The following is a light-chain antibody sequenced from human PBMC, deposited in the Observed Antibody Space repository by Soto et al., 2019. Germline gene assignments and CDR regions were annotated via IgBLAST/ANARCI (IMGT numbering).Light chain of an antibody. CDR3: QSYDSSLNRV. CDR2: GDN. Sequence: QSVLTQPPSVSGAPGQRITISCTGSSSNIGARYDVHWYRQLPGTAPKLLLYGDNNRPSGVPDRFSGSRSGASASLAITGLQADDEADYFCQSYDSSLNRVFGTGTKVTVL. CDR1: SSNIGARYD. V-gene: IGLV1-40*01. J-gene: IGLJ1*01.